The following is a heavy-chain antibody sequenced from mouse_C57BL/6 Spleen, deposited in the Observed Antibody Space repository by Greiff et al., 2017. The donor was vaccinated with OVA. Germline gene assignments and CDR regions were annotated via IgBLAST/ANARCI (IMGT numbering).Heavy chain of an antibody. Sequence: VQLQQSGAELVRPGASVKLSCTASGFNIKDDYMHWVKQRPEQGLEWIGWIDPENGDTEYASKFQGKATITADTSSNTAYLQLSSLTSEDTAVYYCTTDGHFDYWGQGTTLTVSS. V-gene: IGHV14-4*01. CDR2: IDPENGDT. J-gene: IGHJ2*01. D-gene: IGHD1-2*01. CDR1: GFNIKDDY. CDR3: TTDGHFDY.